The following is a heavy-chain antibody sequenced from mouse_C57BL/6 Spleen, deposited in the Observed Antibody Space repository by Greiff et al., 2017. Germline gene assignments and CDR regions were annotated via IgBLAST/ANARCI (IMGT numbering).Heavy chain of an antibody. J-gene: IGHJ2*01. CDR1: GYSFTDYN. Sequence: VHVKQSGPELVKPGASVKISCKASGYSFTDYNMNWVKQSNGKSLEWIGVINPNYGTTSYNQKFKGKATLTVDQSSSTAYMQLNSLTSEDSAVYYCARGAHYGSSSYYFDYWGQGTTLTVSS. CDR3: ARGAHYGSSSYYFDY. D-gene: IGHD1-1*01. V-gene: IGHV1-39*01. CDR2: INPNYGTT.